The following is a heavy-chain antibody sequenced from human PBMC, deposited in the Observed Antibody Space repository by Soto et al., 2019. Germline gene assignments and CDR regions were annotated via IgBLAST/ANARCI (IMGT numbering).Heavy chain of an antibody. Sequence: SETLSLTYTVSGGSIWRYYWSWTRQPPGKGLEWIGYMYNTGSTVYNPSFKSRVTISVDTSKNQFSLKLNSVTAADTAVYYCARDLWGYCGTDCYPLDVWGQGTTVTVSS. D-gene: IGHD2-21*02. V-gene: IGHV4-59*01. J-gene: IGHJ6*02. CDR3: ARDLWGYCGTDCYPLDV. CDR1: GGSIWRYY. CDR2: MYNTGST.